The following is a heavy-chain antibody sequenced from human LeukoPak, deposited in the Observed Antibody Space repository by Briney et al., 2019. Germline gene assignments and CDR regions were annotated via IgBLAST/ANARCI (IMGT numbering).Heavy chain of an antibody. Sequence: SQTLSLTCTVSGGSISSGSYYWSWIRQPAGKGLEWIGYIYYSGSTNYNPSLKSRVTISVDTSKNQFSLKLNSVTAADTAVYYCARSPIAARPSDAFDIWGQGTMVTVSS. CDR1: GGSISSGSYY. V-gene: IGHV4-61*10. CDR2: IYYSGST. CDR3: ARSPIAARPSDAFDI. D-gene: IGHD6-6*01. J-gene: IGHJ3*02.